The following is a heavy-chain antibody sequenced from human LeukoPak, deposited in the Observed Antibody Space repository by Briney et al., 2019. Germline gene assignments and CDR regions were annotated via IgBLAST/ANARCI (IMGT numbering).Heavy chain of an antibody. CDR3: ARSYNSGWPYYFDY. V-gene: IGHV3-23*01. CDR2: ISSSGGSI. J-gene: IGHJ4*02. D-gene: IGHD6-19*01. CDR1: GFTFSSYG. Sequence: GGSLRLSCAASGFTFSSYGMSWVRQAPGKGLEWVSGISSSGGSIYYADSVKGRFTISRDNSKNTLYLQMNSLRAEDTAVYYCARSYNSGWPYYFDYWGQGTLVTVSS.